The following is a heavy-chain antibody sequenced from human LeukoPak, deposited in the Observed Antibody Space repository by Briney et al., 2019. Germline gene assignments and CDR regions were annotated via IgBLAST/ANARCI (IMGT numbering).Heavy chain of an antibody. V-gene: IGHV4-39*01. Sequence: PSETLSLTCTVSGGSISGSSYYWGWIRQPPGKGLEWIGSIYYSGSTYYNPSLKSRVTISVDTSKNQFSLKLSSVTAADTAVYYCAELGITMIGGVWGKGTTVTISS. J-gene: IGHJ6*04. D-gene: IGHD3-10*02. CDR2: IYYSGST. CDR3: AELGITMIGGV. CDR1: GGSISGSSYY.